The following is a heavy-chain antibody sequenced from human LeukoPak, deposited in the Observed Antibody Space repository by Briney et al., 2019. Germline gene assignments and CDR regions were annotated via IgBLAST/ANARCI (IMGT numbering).Heavy chain of an antibody. CDR2: ISPNNRAT. J-gene: IGHJ4*02. CDR3: AREGSSGY. Sequence: ASVKVSCKASGYTFTASNVHWVRQAPGQGLEWMGWISPNNRATTYAQKFQGRVIMTRDTSLSTAYIELSRLESDDTAVYLCAREGSSGYWGQGTLVTVSS. V-gene: IGHV1-2*02. CDR1: GYTFTASN. D-gene: IGHD1-26*01.